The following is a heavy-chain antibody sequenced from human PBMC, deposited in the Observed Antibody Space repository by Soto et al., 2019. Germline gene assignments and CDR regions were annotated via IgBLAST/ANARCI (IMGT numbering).Heavy chain of an antibody. CDR3: ARGTFCGYDYFYWYFDL. V-gene: IGHV4-59*01. CDR2: IYYSGST. CDR1: GGSISSYY. Sequence: QVQLQESGPGLVKPSETLSLTCTVSGGSISSYYWSWIRQPPGKGLEWIGYIYYSGSTNYNPSLKSRVTISVDTSKNQFSLKLSSVTAADTAVYYCARGTFCGYDYFYWYFDLWGRGTLVTVSS. D-gene: IGHD5-12*01. J-gene: IGHJ2*01.